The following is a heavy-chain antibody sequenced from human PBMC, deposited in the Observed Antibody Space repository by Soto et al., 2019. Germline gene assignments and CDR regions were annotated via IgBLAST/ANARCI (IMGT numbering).Heavy chain of an antibody. D-gene: IGHD2-15*01. J-gene: IGHJ4*02. Sequence: QLQLQESGSGLVKPSQTLSLTCAVAGGSIRSGGYSWSWIRQPPGKGLEWIGYIYHSGTTYYNPSLKSRVTISVARAKNQFSLKLSSVTAANTAVYYCAAGGGLPRYYWGQATLGPFSS. CDR3: AAGGGLPRYY. CDR1: GGSIRSGGYS. V-gene: IGHV4-30-2*01. CDR2: IYHSGTT.